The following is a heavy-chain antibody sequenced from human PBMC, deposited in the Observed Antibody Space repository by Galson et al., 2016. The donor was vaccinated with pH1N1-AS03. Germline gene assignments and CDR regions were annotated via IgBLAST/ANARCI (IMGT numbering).Heavy chain of an antibody. CDR3: ARDPRGPCTSTTCPTAYYFGMDV. CDR1: GYIFTGFY. J-gene: IGHJ6*02. Sequence: SVKVSCKASGYIFTGFYVHWVRQAPGQGLEWMGWINPNSGVTNYAQKFQAWVTMTRDTSISTAYMELYGLKSDDTAVYYCARDPRGPCTSTTCPTAYYFGMDVWGQGTTVIVPS. V-gene: IGHV1-2*04. D-gene: IGHD2-2*01. CDR2: INPNSGVT.